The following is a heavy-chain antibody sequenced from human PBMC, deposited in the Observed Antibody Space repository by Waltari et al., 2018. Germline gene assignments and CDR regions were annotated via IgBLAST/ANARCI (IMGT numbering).Heavy chain of an antibody. V-gene: IGHV4-61*02. D-gene: IGHD3-22*01. CDR2: IYTSGST. CDR1: GGSISSGSYY. CDR3: ARVWGTYDSSGDDAFDI. Sequence: QVQLQESGPGLVKPSQTLSLTCTVSGGSISSGSYYWSWIRLPAGKGLEWIGRIYTSGSTNYNPSLKSRVTISVDTSKNQFSLKLSSVTAADTAVYYCARVWGTYDSSGDDAFDIWGQGTMVTVSS. J-gene: IGHJ3*02.